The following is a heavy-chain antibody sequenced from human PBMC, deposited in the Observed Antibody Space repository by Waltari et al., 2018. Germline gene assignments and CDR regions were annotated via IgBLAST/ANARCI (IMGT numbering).Heavy chain of an antibody. CDR1: GFTFSRYA. CDR3: ARGMTTVTTNAFDI. D-gene: IGHD4-17*01. V-gene: IGHV3-30-3*01. J-gene: IGHJ3*02. Sequence: QVQLVESGGGVVQPGRSLRLSCAASGFTFSRYAMHWVRQAPGKGLEWVAVISYDGSNKYYADSVKGRFTISRDNSKNTLYLQMNSLRAEDTAVYYCARGMTTVTTNAFDIWGQGTMVTVSS. CDR2: ISYDGSNK.